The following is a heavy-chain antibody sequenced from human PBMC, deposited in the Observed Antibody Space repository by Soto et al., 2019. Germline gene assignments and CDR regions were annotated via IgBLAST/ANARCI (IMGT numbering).Heavy chain of an antibody. CDR3: ARDPAQNLRYFDWSPDNYYYYGMDV. Sequence: ASVKVSCKASGYTFTSYGISWVRQAPGQGLEWMGWISAYNGNTNYAQKLQGRVTMTTDTSTSTAYMELRSLRSDDTAVYYCARDPAQNLRYFDWSPDNYYYYGMDVWGQGTPVTVS. J-gene: IGHJ6*02. D-gene: IGHD3-9*01. CDR1: GYTFTSYG. V-gene: IGHV1-18*04. CDR2: ISAYNGNT.